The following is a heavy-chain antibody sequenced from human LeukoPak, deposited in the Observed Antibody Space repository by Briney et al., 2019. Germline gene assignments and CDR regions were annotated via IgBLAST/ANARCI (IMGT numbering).Heavy chain of an antibody. J-gene: IGHJ4*02. CDR1: GFTFSSYD. Sequence: PGRSLRLSYAASGFTFSSYDMHWVRQAPGKGLEWVAVISYDGSNKFYADSVKGRFTISRDNSKNTLYLQMNSLRPEDTAVYYCAKLWDVVVSATLTFDFWGQGTLVTVSS. CDR3: AKLWDVVVSATLTFDF. D-gene: IGHD2-15*01. V-gene: IGHV3-30*18. CDR2: ISYDGSNK.